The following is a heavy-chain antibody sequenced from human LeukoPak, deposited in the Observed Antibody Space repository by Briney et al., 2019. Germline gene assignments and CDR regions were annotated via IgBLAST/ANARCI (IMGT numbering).Heavy chain of an antibody. D-gene: IGHD3-22*01. Sequence: SETLSLTCAVSGGSFSGYYWYWIRQPPGKGLEWVGEINHGESTNYNPSLKSRATLSVDTSKNQFSLKLTSVTAADTAVYYCARGRTYYYDTSGYYPSIYYGMDVWGQGTTVIVSS. J-gene: IGHJ6*02. CDR3: ARGRTYYYDTSGYYPSIYYGMDV. CDR1: GGSFSGYY. CDR2: INHGEST. V-gene: IGHV4-34*01.